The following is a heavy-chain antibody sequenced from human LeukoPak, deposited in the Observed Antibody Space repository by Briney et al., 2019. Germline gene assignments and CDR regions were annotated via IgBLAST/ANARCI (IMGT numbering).Heavy chain of an antibody. Sequence: ASVKVSCKASGYTFTSYDINWVRQATGQGLEWMGWMNPNSGNTGYAQKFQGRVTMTRNTSISTAYMELSSLRSEDTAVYYCARTNYYETSGWAAGLSPFDMWGRGTMVTVSS. V-gene: IGHV1-8*01. CDR3: ARTNYYETSGWAAGLSPFDM. D-gene: IGHD3-22*01. J-gene: IGHJ3*02. CDR2: MNPNSGNT. CDR1: GYTFTSYD.